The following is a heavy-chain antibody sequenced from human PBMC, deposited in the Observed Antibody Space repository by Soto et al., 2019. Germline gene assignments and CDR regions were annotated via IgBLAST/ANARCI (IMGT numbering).Heavy chain of an antibody. V-gene: IGHV4-30-4*01. Sequence: SETLSLTCTVSGGSISSGDYYWSWIRQPPGKGLEWIGYIYYSGSTYYNPSLKSRVTISVDTSKNQFSLKLSSVTAADTAVYYCASERTIYRQFDYWGQGTLVTVSS. CDR2: IYYSGST. J-gene: IGHJ4*02. CDR3: ASERTIYRQFDY. D-gene: IGHD1-1*01. CDR1: GGSISSGDYY.